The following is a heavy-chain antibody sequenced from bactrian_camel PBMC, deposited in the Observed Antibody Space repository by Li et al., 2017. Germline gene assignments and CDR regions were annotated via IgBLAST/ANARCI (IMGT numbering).Heavy chain of an antibody. J-gene: IGHJ6*01. CDR1: GFTGTRCC. CDR2: VSVRSVT. Sequence: VQLVESGGGLVQPGGSVRLSCAASGFTGTRCCMGWFRQAPGKERELVSSVSVRSVTYYADSVRGRFTISRDNAKNTMYLQMNSLKPEDTAMYYCAAEASYSGDLFGFWGQGTQVTVS. V-gene: IGHV3S40*01. D-gene: IGHD2*01. CDR3: AAEASYSGDLFGF.